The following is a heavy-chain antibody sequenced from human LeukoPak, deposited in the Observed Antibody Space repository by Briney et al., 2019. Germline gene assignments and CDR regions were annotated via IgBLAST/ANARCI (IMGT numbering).Heavy chain of an antibody. CDR2: ISGSGGST. J-gene: IGHJ4*02. D-gene: IGHD6-13*01. CDR1: GFTFSSYA. CDR3: AKDSSSWSSKGFDY. V-gene: IGHV3-23*01. Sequence: PGGSLRLSCAASGFTFSSYAMSWVRQAPGKGLEWVSAISGSGGSTYYADSVKGRFTISRDNSKNTLYLKMNSLRAEDTAVYYCAKDSSSWSSKGFDYWGQGNLVTVSS.